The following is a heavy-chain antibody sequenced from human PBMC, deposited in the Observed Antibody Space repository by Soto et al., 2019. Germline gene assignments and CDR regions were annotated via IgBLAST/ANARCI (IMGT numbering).Heavy chain of an antibody. CDR2: IKQDGSEK. J-gene: IGHJ3*02. CDR3: VSLTLSSFTAFDI. CDR1: GFTFSSYW. D-gene: IGHD6-13*01. Sequence: GGSLRLSCAASGFTFSSYWMSWVRQAPGKGLEWVANIKQDGSEKYYVDSVKGRFTISRDNAKNSLYLQMNSLRAEDTAVYYCVSLTLSSFTAFDIWGQGTMVTVSS. V-gene: IGHV3-7*03.